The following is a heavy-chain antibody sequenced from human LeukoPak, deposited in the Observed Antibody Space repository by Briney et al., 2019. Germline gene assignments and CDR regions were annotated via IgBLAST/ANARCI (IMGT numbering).Heavy chain of an antibody. J-gene: IGHJ4*02. CDR3: GSWAGTTRETNFWSGHLDN. V-gene: IGHV1-69*13. CDR1: GGTFRNYP. CDR2: IIPGLGTA. D-gene: IGHD3-3*01. Sequence: SVKVSCKVSGGTFRNYPIHWLRQASGQGLEWMGGIIPGLGTATYAQKFQGRVTFTADDSSTTAYMDLSSLRYDDTAVYYCGSWAGTTRETNFWSGHLDNWGQGILVSVSS.